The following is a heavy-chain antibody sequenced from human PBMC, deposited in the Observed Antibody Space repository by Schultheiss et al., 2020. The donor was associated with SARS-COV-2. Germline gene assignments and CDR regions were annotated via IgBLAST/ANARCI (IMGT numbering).Heavy chain of an antibody. CDR2: IYPGDSDT. J-gene: IGHJ4*02. CDR3: ARLGSYNEYLLQY. CDR1: GYNFNTYF. V-gene: IGHV5-51*01. Sequence: GESLKISCRGSGYNFNTYFIAWVRQMPGKGLEWMGIIYPGDSDTIYSPSLQGQVTISVDKSISTAYLQWSSLKASDTAMYYCARLGSYNEYLLQYWGQGTLVTVSS. D-gene: IGHD2/OR15-2a*01.